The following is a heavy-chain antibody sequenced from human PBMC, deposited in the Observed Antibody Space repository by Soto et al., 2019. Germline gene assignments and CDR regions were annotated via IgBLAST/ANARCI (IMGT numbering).Heavy chain of an antibody. J-gene: IGHJ3*02. CDR3: ARVPWQWLGGYAFDI. CDR1: GGSINSYY. CDR2: IYYSGST. V-gene: IGHV4-59*01. Sequence: XXTLSLPFTVSGGSINSYYWSWILQPPGKGLGWIGYIYYSGSTNYNPSLKSRATISVDTSKNQFTLKLSSVTDADTAVYYCARVPWQWLGGYAFDIWGQGTMVTVS. D-gene: IGHD6-19*01.